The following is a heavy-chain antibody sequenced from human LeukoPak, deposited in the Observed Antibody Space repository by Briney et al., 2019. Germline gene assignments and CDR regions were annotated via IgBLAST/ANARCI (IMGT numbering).Heavy chain of an antibody. CDR3: ATGGYCSGGSCYPFDY. CDR1: GYTFTSYY. D-gene: IGHD2-15*01. J-gene: IGHJ4*02. V-gene: IGHV1-2*02. Sequence: ASVKVSCKASGYTFTSYYMHWVRQAPGQGLEWMGWINPNSGGTNYAQKFQGRVTMTRDTSISTAYMELSRLRSDDTAVYYCATGGYCSGGSCYPFDYWGQGTLVTVSS. CDR2: INPNSGGT.